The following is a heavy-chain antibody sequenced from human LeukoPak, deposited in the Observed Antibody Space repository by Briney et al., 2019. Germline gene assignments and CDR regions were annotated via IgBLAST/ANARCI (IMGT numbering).Heavy chain of an antibody. V-gene: IGHV4-59*01. D-gene: IGHD1-1*01. CDR3: ARVSWFPGTSYYYMDV. CDR1: GGSISSYY. Sequence: SETLSLTCAVYGGSISSYYWSWIRQPPGKGLVWIGYIHYSGSTNYSPSLKSRVTISVDTSKNQFSLNLTSVTAADSAVYYCARVSWFPGTSYYYMDVWGKGTTVTASS. CDR2: IHYSGST. J-gene: IGHJ6*03.